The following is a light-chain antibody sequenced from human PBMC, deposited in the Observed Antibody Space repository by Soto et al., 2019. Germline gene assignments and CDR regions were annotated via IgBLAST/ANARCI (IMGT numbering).Light chain of an antibody. V-gene: IGKV1-5*01. CDR2: DAS. CDR3: QQYSDSSGA. J-gene: IGKJ1*01. CDR1: QSIGTW. Sequence: DIQVTQSPSTLSASVGDRVTITCGARQSIGTWLAWYQQKPGKAPKLLLFDASTLESGVPSRFSGSGSGTDFTLTISSLQPDDFATYYCQQYSDSSGAFGQGTRVDIK.